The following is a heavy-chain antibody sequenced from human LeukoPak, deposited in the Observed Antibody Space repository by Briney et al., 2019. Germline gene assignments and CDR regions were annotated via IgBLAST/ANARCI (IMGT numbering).Heavy chain of an antibody. D-gene: IGHD4-11*01. V-gene: IGHV1-8*01. CDR2: MNPNSGNT. CDR1: GYTYTSYD. Sequence: GASVKVSCKASGYTYTSYDINWVRQATGQGLEWMGWMNPNSGNTGYAQKFQGRVTMTRNTSISTAYMELSSLRSEDTAVYYCARSAPLGSHDYSNPDDPYYYYYMDVWGKGTTVTVSS. CDR3: ARSAPLGSHDYSNPDDPYYYYYMDV. J-gene: IGHJ6*03.